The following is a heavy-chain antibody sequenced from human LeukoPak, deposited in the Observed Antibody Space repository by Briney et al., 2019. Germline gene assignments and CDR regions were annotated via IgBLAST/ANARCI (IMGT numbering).Heavy chain of an antibody. J-gene: IGHJ4*02. CDR3: ARSRGYSGYDPEGENFDY. Sequence: SVKVSCKASGGTFSSYAISWVRQAPGQGLEWMGGFIPIFGTANYAPKFQGRVTITADKSTSTTYMELSSLRSEDTAVYYCARSRGYSGYDPEGENFDYWGQGTLVTVSS. CDR1: GGTFSSYA. CDR2: FIPIFGTA. V-gene: IGHV1-69*06. D-gene: IGHD5-12*01.